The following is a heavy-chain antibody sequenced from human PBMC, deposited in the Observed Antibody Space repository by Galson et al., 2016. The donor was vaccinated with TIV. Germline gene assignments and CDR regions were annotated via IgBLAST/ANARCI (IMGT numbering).Heavy chain of an antibody. V-gene: IGHV6-1*01. CDR2: TFYRSKWYN. Sequence: CATSGDSVSSNSAAWNWLRQSPSRGLEWLGRTFYRSKWYNDYAPSVKSRITINPDTSKNQFSLQLNSVTPEDTAVYYYARATPSVFGIIMTLDSWGQGTLVTASS. CDR3: ARATPSVFGIIMTLDS. CDR1: GDSVSSNSAA. J-gene: IGHJ4*02. D-gene: IGHD3-16*01.